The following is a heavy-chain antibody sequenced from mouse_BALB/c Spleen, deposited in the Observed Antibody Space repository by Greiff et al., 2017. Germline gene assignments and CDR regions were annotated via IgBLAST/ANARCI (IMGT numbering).Heavy chain of an antibody. J-gene: IGHJ2*01. D-gene: IGHD2-4*01. CDR1: GYTFTSYW. CDR3: ARNLYYDYGFDY. CDR2: INPSTGYT. Sequence: QVQLQQSGAELAKPGASVKMSCKASGYTFTSYWMHWVKQRPGQGLEWIGYINPSTGYTEYNQKFKDKATLTADKSSSTAYMQLSSLTSEDSAVYYCARNLYYDYGFDYWGQGTTLTVSS. V-gene: IGHV1-7*01.